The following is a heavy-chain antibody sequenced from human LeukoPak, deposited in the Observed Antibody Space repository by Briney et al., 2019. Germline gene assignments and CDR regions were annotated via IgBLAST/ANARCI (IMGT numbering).Heavy chain of an antibody. CDR1: GGTFSSYP. D-gene: IGHD5-24*01. J-gene: IGHJ4*02. CDR3: AGGSHDGYNLA. Sequence: GASVKVSCKASGGTFSSYPISWVRQAPGQGLQWMGGIIPMFGTPNYAQKFQGRVTISADESTRTAYMELSSLTSEDTAVYYCAGGSHDGYNLAWGQGTLVTVSS. CDR2: IIPMFGTP. V-gene: IGHV1-69*13.